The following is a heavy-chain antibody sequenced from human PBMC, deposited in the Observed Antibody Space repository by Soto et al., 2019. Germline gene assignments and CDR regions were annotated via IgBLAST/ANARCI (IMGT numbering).Heavy chain of an antibody. D-gene: IGHD6-6*01. Sequence: GASVKVSCKASGYTFTSYGISWVRQAPGQGLEWMGWISAYNGNTNYAQKLQGRVIMTTDTSTSTAYMELRSLRSDDTAVYYCARGVIAARYYYYGMDVWGQGTTVTVSS. J-gene: IGHJ6*02. CDR2: ISAYNGNT. CDR1: GYTFTSYG. CDR3: ARGVIAARYYYYGMDV. V-gene: IGHV1-18*01.